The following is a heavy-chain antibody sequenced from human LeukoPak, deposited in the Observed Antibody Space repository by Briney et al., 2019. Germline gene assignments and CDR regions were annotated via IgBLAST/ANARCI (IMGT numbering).Heavy chain of an antibody. J-gene: IGHJ6*03. CDR2: IYYSGST. CDR1: GGSISSYY. D-gene: IGHD2/OR15-2a*01. Sequence: SETLSLTCTVSGGSISSYYWSWIRQPPGKGLEWIGYIYYSGSTNYNPSLKSRVTISVDTSKNQFSLKLSSVTAADTAVYYCAKNIRQVGNYYYYMDVWGKGTTVTVSS. CDR3: AKNIRQVGNYYYYMDV. V-gene: IGHV4-59*01.